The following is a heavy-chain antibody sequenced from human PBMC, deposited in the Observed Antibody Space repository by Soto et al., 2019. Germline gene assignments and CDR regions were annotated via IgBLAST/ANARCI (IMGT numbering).Heavy chain of an antibody. Sequence: QVQLQESGPGLVKHSQTLSLTCTVSGGSISSGGYYWSWIRQHPGKGLEWIGYIYYSGSTYYNPSLKSRVTISVDTSKNQFSLKLSSVTAADTAVYYCARDCGGDCYDHAFDIWGQGTMVTVSS. CDR1: GGSISSGGYY. CDR2: IYYSGST. V-gene: IGHV4-31*03. J-gene: IGHJ3*02. CDR3: ARDCGGDCYDHAFDI. D-gene: IGHD2-21*02.